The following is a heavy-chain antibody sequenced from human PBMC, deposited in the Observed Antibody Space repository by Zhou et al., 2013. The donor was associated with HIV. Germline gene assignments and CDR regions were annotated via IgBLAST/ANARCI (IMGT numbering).Heavy chain of an antibody. CDR2: IIPIFGTA. J-gene: IGHJ3*02. V-gene: IGHV1-69*05. CDR3: ARGDLLRYFDWLDSGAFDI. Sequence: QVQLVQSGAEVKKPGSSVKVSCKASGGTFSSYAISWVRQAPGQGLEWMGGIIPIFGTANYAQKFQGRVTITTDESTSTAYMELSSLRSEDTAVYYCARGDLLRYFDWLDSGAFDIWGQGTMVTVSS. CDR1: GGTFSSYA. D-gene: IGHD3-9*01.